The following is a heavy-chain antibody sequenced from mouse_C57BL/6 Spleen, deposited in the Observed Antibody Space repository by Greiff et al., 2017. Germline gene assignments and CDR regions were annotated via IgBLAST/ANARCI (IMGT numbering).Heavy chain of an antibody. Sequence: QVQLKQSGPGLVAPSQSLSITCTVSGFSLTSYGVHWVRQPPGKGLEWLVVIWSDGSTTYNSALKSRLSISKDNSKSQVFLKMNSLQTDDTAMYYCARDPNYYGSSYAMDYWGQGTSDTVSS. D-gene: IGHD1-1*01. CDR2: IWSDGST. J-gene: IGHJ4*01. V-gene: IGHV2-6*03. CDR3: ARDPNYYGSSYAMDY. CDR1: GFSLTSYG.